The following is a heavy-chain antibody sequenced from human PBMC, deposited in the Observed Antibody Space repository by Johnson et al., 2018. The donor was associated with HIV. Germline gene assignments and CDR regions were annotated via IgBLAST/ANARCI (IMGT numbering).Heavy chain of an antibody. J-gene: IGHJ3*01. CDR1: GFTFDDYG. CDR2: ISGSGGST. D-gene: IGHD4-23*01. Sequence: VQLVESGGGVVQPGRSLRLSCAASGFTFDDYGMSWVRQAPGMGLEWVSAISGSGGSTYYADSVKGRFTISRDNAKNSLYLQMNGLRDEDTAWYYCARGGGDGAERWALENWGKGTMVTVSA. V-gene: IGHV3-20*04. CDR3: ARGGGDGAERWALEN.